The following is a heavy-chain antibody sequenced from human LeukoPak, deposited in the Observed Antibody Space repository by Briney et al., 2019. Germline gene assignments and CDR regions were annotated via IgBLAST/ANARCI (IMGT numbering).Heavy chain of an antibody. CDR1: GGSISSSSYY. CDR3: ARTLRTWIYYYMDV. J-gene: IGHJ6*03. Sequence: SETLSLTCTVPGGSISSSSYYWGWIRQPPGKGLEWIGSIYYSGSTYNPSLKSRVTISVDTSKNQFSLKLSSVTAADTAVYYCARTLRTWIYYYMDVWGKGTTVTVSS. V-gene: IGHV4-39*07. D-gene: IGHD3-16*01. CDR2: IYYSGST.